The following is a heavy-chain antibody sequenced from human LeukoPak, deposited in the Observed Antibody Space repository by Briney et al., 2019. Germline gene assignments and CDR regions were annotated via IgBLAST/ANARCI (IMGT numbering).Heavy chain of an antibody. CDR3: ARLSVSSWYPYLDY. CDR2: INPNSGGT. Sequence: GESLKVSCKASGYTFTGYYMHWVRHSPEQGLEWMGWINPNSGGTNYAQKFQGRVTMTRDTSISTAYMELNRLRSDDTAVYYCARLSVSSWYPYLDYWGQGSLVTVSS. J-gene: IGHJ4*02. V-gene: IGHV1-2*02. CDR1: GYTFTGYY. D-gene: IGHD6-13*01.